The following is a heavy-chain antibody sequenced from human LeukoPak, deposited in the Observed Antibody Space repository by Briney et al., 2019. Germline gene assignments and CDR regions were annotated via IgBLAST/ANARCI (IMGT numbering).Heavy chain of an antibody. D-gene: IGHD4-17*01. CDR3: AKDRHGHYALDY. V-gene: IGHV3-30*02. Sequence: PGGSLRLSCVASGFTYSTCGMHWVRQAPGKGLEWVAFIPYRGSDSNYAASVKGRFTISRDNSKNTLCLQMNSLRLEDTAVYYCAKDRHGHYALDYCGQGTLVTVSS. CDR2: IPYRGSDS. CDR1: GFTYSTCG. J-gene: IGHJ4*02.